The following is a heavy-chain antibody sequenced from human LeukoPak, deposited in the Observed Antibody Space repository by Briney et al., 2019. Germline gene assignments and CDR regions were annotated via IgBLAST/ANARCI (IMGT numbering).Heavy chain of an antibody. CDR1: GYTFTSYY. CDR3: AREKQWLETLDY. Sequence: ASVKVSCKASGYTFTSYYMHWVRHAPGQGLEWMGIINPSGGSTSYAQKFQGRVTTTRDTSTSTVYMELSSLRSEDTAVYYCAREKQWLETLDYWGQGTLVTVSS. J-gene: IGHJ4*02. CDR2: INPSGGST. D-gene: IGHD6-19*01. V-gene: IGHV1-46*01.